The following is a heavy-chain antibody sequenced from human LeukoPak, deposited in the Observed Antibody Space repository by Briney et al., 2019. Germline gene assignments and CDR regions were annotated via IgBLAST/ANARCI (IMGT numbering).Heavy chain of an antibody. V-gene: IGHV3-23*01. J-gene: IGHJ6*02. CDR2: ISGSGGST. D-gene: IGHD2-15*01. CDR1: GFTFSSYA. Sequence: PGGSLRLSCAASGFTFSSYAMSWVRQAPGKGLEWVSAISGSGGSTYYADSVKGRFTISRDNSKNTLYLQMNSLRAEDTAVYYCAKQKLHPWYYGMDVWGQGTTVTVSS. CDR3: AKQKLHPWYYGMDV.